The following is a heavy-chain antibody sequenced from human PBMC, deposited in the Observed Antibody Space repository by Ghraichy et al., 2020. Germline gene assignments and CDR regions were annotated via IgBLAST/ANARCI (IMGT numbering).Heavy chain of an antibody. V-gene: IGHV4-34*01. D-gene: IGHD3-3*01. J-gene: IGHJ4*02. CDR3: ARGVLRRRPVDY. Sequence: SETLSLTCAVYGGSLSGYYWSWIRQPPGKGLEWIGEINHSGSTNYNPSLKSRVTISVDTSKNQFSLKLSSVTAADTAVYYCARGVLRRRPVDYWGQGTLVTVSS. CDR1: GGSLSGYY. CDR2: INHSGST.